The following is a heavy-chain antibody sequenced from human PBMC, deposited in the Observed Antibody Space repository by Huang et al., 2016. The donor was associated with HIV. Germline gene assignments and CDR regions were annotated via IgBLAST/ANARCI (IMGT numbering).Heavy chain of an antibody. Sequence: QVQLVESGGGVVQPGRSLRLSCAASGFPFNNHAMHWVRQAPGKGMDWVTIISNDGINNYYADAVKGRFTISRDSSKRTLFLHMTSLRTEDTAVYYCARAKDTWDAYDIWGQGTMVIVSS. CDR3: ARAKDTWDAYDI. J-gene: IGHJ3*02. V-gene: IGHV3-30-3*01. D-gene: IGHD5-18*01. CDR1: GFPFNNHA. CDR2: ISNDGINN.